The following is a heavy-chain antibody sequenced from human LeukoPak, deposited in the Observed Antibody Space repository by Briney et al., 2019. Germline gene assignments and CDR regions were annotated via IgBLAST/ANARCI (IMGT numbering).Heavy chain of an antibody. CDR1: GFTFSSYG. CDR3: AGVEGGDWFDP. J-gene: IGHJ5*02. V-gene: IGHV3-30*02. Sequence: GGSLRLSCAASGFTFSSYGMHWLRLAPGKGLEWVAFIRYDGSNKYYADSVKGRFTISRDNSKNTLYLQMNSLRPEDTAVYYCAGVEGGDWFDPWGQGTLVTVSS. D-gene: IGHD3-16*01. CDR2: IRYDGSNK.